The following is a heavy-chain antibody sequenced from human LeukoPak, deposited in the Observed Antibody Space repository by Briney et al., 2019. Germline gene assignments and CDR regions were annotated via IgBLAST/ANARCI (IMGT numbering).Heavy chain of an antibody. J-gene: IGHJ4*02. CDR1: GYSFTGYY. Sequence: ASVKVSCKASGYSFTGYYMHWVRQAPGQGLEWMGWINPNSGGTNYAQKFQGRVTMTRDTSTGAVYMELNSLRSEDTAMYYCARDVGVIHYFDYWGQGTLVTVSS. V-gene: IGHV1-2*02. CDR3: ARDVGVIHYFDY. CDR2: INPNSGGT. D-gene: IGHD2-21*01.